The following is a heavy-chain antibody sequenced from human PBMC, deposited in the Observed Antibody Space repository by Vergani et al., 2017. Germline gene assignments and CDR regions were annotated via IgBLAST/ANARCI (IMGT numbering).Heavy chain of an antibody. CDR1: GNSISSGYY. V-gene: IGHV4-38-2*01. D-gene: IGHD3-10*01. Sequence: QVQLQESGPGLVKPSETLSLTCAVSGNSISSGYYWGWIRQPPGKGLEWIGSIYHSGSTYYNPYLKSRVTISVDTSKNQFSLKLSSVTAADTAVYYCARTTYGSGSYYGVAWGQGTLVTVSS. CDR3: ARTTYGSGSYYGVA. J-gene: IGHJ5*02. CDR2: IYHSGST.